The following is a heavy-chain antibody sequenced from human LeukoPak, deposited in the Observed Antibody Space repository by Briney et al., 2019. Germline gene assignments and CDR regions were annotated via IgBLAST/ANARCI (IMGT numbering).Heavy chain of an antibody. CDR1: GFTFSSYN. D-gene: IGHD1-26*01. CDR3: ARDGGYSGSYGDS. V-gene: IGHV3-48*01. J-gene: IGHJ4*02. Sequence: PGGSLRLSCAASGFTFSSYNMNWVRQAPGKGLEWVSYIDSSSSTIYYADSVKGRFTISRDNAENSLYLQMNSLRAEDTAVYYCARDGGYSGSYGDSWGQGTLVTVSS. CDR2: IDSSSSTI.